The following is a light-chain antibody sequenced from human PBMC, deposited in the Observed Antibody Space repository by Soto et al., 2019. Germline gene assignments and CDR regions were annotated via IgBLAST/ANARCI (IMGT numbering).Light chain of an antibody. Sequence: SVLTQPASVSGSPGQSITISCTGTSSDVGGYNYVSWFQLHPGKAPKLMVYEVSNRPSGISSRFSGSKSGNTASLTISGLQAEDEADYYCSSFTSSRIYVFGNGTKVTVL. V-gene: IGLV2-14*01. CDR1: SSDVGGYNY. CDR2: EVS. CDR3: SSFTSSRIYV. J-gene: IGLJ1*01.